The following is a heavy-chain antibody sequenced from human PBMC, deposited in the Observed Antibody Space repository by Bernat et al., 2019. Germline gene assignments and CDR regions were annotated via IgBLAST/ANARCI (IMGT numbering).Heavy chain of an antibody. CDR1: GFSLSNARMG. Sequence: QVTLKESGPVLVKPTETLTLTCTVSGFSLSNARMGVGWIRQPPGQALEWLALIYWDDDKRYSPSLKSRLTITRDTTKSQVILMMTNMDPVDTGTYYCADSSYHNTRYCTSTSCSYYGMDVWGQGTTVTVS. J-gene: IGHJ6*02. CDR3: ADSSYHNTRYCTSTSCSYYGMDV. V-gene: IGHV2-5*02. D-gene: IGHD2-2*01. CDR2: IYWDDDK.